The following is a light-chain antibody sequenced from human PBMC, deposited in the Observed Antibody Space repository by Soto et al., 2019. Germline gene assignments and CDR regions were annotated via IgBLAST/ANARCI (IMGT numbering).Light chain of an antibody. CDR1: QSVSSD. CDR3: QHYDKGPHSNT. J-gene: IGKJ2*01. CDR2: GAS. V-gene: IGKV3-15*01. Sequence: EIVMTQSPATLSVSPGEGATVTCRASQSVSSDLAWYQQKPGQAPRLLIYGASTRATGIPARFSGSGSGTEFTLTLRSRKSEDFEVSYCQHYDKGPHSNTFGQGTKLEIK.